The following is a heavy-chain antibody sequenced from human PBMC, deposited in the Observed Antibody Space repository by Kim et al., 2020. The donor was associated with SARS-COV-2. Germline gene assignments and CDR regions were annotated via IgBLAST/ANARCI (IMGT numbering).Heavy chain of an antibody. Sequence: SETLSLTCTVSGGSISSYYWSWIRQPPGKGLEWIGYIYYSGSTNYNPSLKSRVTISVDTSKNQFSLKLSSVTAADTAVHYCSRLAAPGTSPVDYWRQGPL. V-gene: IGHV4-59*01. CDR3: SRLAAPGTSPVDY. CDR1: GGSISSYY. J-gene: IGHJ4*02. D-gene: IGHD6-13*01. CDR2: IYYSGST.